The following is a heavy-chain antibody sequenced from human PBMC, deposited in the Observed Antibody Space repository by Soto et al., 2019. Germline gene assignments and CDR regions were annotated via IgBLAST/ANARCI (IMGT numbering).Heavy chain of an antibody. Sequence: QVQLVQSGAEVKKPGSSVKVSCKASGGTFSSYAISWVRQAPGQGLEWMGGIIPIFGTANYAQKFQGRVTITGDESTSTAYMELSSLRSEDTAVYYCARGAVPAATYYYYGMDVWGQGTTVTVSS. V-gene: IGHV1-69*01. CDR1: GGTFSSYA. J-gene: IGHJ6*02. CDR2: IIPIFGTA. CDR3: ARGAVPAATYYYYGMDV. D-gene: IGHD2-2*01.